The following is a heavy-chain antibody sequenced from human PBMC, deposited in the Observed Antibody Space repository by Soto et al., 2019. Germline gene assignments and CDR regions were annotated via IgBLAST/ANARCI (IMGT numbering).Heavy chain of an antibody. CDR3: ARDLRFSSTKYFAF. Sequence: GGSLRLSCTASGFLFTDYYMSWIRQPPGKGLEWLAYIDGSSDYTNSADSVKGRFTISRDNAKNSVFLQMNNLRADDTAVYYCARDLRFSSTKYFAFWGRGNLVTVS. CDR1: GFLFTDYY. J-gene: IGHJ4*02. D-gene: IGHD2-8*01. V-gene: IGHV3-11*06. CDR2: IDGSSDYT.